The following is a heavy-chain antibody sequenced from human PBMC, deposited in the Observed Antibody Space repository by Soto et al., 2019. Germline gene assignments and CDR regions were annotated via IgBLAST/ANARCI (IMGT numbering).Heavy chain of an antibody. CDR1: GFSLSNARMG. CDR3: ARTIYFDWLPAVDY. CDR2: IFSNDEK. V-gene: IGHV2-26*01. D-gene: IGHD3-9*01. Sequence: SGPTLVNPTETLTLTCTVSGFSLSNARMGVSWIRQPPGKALEWLAHIFSNDEKSYSTSLKSRLTISKDTSKSQVVLTMTNMDPVDTATYYCARTIYFDWLPAVDYWGQGTLVTVSS. J-gene: IGHJ4*02.